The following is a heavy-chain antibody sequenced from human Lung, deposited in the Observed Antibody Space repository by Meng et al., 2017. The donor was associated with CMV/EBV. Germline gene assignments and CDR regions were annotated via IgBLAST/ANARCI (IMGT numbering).Heavy chain of an antibody. CDR1: GFTFSDYF. V-gene: IGHV3-11*01. J-gene: IGHJ4*02. CDR3: AREGCKAADI. D-gene: IGHD6-25*01. CDR2: ISHTGQAL. Sequence: GESLKISCAASGFTFSDYFMTWIRQAPGKGLEWLSYISHTGQALYYADSVKGRFTMSRDNARKSLYLQMNSLRAEDTAIYYCAREGCKAADIWGQGTLVTVSS.